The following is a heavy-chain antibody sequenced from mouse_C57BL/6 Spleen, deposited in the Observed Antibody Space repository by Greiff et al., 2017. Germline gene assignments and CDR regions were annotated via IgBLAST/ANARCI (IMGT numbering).Heavy chain of an antibody. CDR3: ARSGYGSSYAMDY. D-gene: IGHD1-1*01. V-gene: IGHV8-12*01. CDR1: GFSLSTSGMG. Sequence: QVTLKESGPGILQSSQTLSLTCSFSGFSLSTSGMGVRWIRQPSGKGLEWLAHIYWDDNKRYNPSLKSRITIAKDTSRSQVLLKITSVDAADTATYYCARSGYGSSYAMDYWGQGTSVTVSS. CDR2: IYWDDNK. J-gene: IGHJ4*01.